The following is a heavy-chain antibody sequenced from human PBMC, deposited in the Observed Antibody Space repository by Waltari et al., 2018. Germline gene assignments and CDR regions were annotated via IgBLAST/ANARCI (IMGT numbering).Heavy chain of an antibody. CDR1: GYSFTSYW. V-gene: IGHV1-69*06. Sequence: VQLVQSGAEVKKPGESLKISCKGSGYSFTSYWIGWVRQMPGKGLEWMGIIPIFGTANYAQKFQGRVTITADKSTSTAYMELSSLRSEDTAVYYCARAPYYARAEYFQHWGQGTLVTVSS. CDR3: ARAPYYARAEYFQH. D-gene: IGHD3-22*01. CDR2: IIPIFGTA. J-gene: IGHJ1*01.